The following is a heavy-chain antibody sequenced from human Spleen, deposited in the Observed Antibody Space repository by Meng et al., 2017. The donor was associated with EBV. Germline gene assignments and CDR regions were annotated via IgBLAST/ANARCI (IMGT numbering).Heavy chain of an antibody. Sequence: LRAPAPGSVVPLGTLCLHGDIWDASNTRGYWWGWGCQAPGTGLEWSGEIHHSGGTSYNPPLQSRFPISLTLPKAQFSLRLTSVTAADTVVDYCARAGYHRAASEYWGQGTLVTVSS. CDR1: DASNTRGYW. CDR2: IHHSGGT. V-gene: IGHV4-4*02. D-gene: IGHD2-15*01. CDR3: ARAGYHRAASEY. J-gene: IGHJ4*02.